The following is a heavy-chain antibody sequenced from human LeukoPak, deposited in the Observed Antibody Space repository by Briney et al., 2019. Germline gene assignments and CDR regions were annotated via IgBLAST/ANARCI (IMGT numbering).Heavy chain of an antibody. CDR1: GGSISSSSYY. V-gene: IGHV4-39*01. J-gene: IGHJ6*03. D-gene: IGHD3-9*01. CDR3: AGLGRYFDWLLRPGVYYYYMDV. Sequence: PSETLSLTCTVSGGSISSSSYYWGWIRQPPGKGLEWIGSIYYSGSTYYNPSLKSRVTISVDTSKNQFSLKLSSVTAADTAVYYCAGLGRYFDWLLRPGVYYYYMDVWGKGTTVTISS. CDR2: IYYSGST.